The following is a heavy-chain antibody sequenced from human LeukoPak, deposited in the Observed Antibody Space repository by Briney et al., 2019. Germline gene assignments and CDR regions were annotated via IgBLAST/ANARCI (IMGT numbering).Heavy chain of an antibody. Sequence: GASVKVSCKASGYTFTNYGISWVRQAPGQGLEWMGWISAYNGNTNYAQKLQGRVTMTTDTSTSTAYMELRSLRSDDTAVYYCARDGSGSYQSDYYYYMDVWGKGTTVTVSS. CDR3: ARDGSGSYQSDYYYYMDV. CDR1: GYTFTNYG. D-gene: IGHD3-10*01. V-gene: IGHV1-18*01. CDR2: ISAYNGNT. J-gene: IGHJ6*03.